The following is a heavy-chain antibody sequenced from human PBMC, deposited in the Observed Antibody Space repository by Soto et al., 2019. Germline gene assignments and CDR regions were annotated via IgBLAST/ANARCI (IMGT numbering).Heavy chain of an antibody. CDR3: AKAGTSVAATGRYGMDV. J-gene: IGHJ6*02. Sequence: VQLLESGGGLVQPGGSLRLSCAASGFTFSSYAMSWVRQAPGKGLEWVSAISGSGGSTYYADSVKGRFTISRDNSKNTLYLQMNSLRAEDTAVYYCAKAGTSVAATGRYGMDVWGQGTTVTVSS. V-gene: IGHV3-23*01. CDR2: ISGSGGST. CDR1: GFTFSSYA. D-gene: IGHD6-19*01.